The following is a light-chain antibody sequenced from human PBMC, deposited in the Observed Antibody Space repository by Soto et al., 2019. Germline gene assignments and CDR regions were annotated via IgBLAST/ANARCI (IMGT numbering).Light chain of an antibody. CDR3: QQSYSTPLT. CDR1: QSISSY. J-gene: IGKJ4*01. V-gene: IGKV1-39*01. Sequence: DIQMTQSPSSLSASVGDRVTITCRASQSISSYFNWYQQKPGKARKLLIYAASSLQSGVPSRFSGSGSGTDFTLTISSLQPEDFETYYCQQSYSTPLTFGGGTKVEIK. CDR2: AAS.